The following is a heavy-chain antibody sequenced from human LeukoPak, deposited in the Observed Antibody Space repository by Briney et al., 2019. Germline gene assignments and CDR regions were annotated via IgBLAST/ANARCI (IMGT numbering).Heavy chain of an antibody. J-gene: IGHJ4*02. CDR2: INPNSGGT. D-gene: IGHD2-21*02. Sequence: GASVKVSCKASGYTFTGYYMHWVRQAPGQGLEWVGWINPNSGGTNYAQKFQGRVTMTRDTSISTAYMELSRLRSDDTAVYYCARGSPAYCGGDCRYTQFDYWGQGTLVTVSS. V-gene: IGHV1-2*02. CDR1: GYTFTGYY. CDR3: ARGSPAYCGGDCRYTQFDY.